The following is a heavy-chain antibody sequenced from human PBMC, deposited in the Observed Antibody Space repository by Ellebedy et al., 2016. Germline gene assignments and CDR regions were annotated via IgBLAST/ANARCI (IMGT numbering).Heavy chain of an antibody. CDR3: ARGAYTTISGPFDY. V-gene: IGHV4-31*03. Sequence: LRLSXTVSGGSISSGGYYWSWIRQHPGKGLEWIGYTHYSGSTDYNPSLTSRVTISVDTSKNQFSLKLSSVTAADTAMYYCARGAYTTISGPFDYWGRGTLVTVSS. D-gene: IGHD2/OR15-2a*01. CDR1: GGSISSGGYY. J-gene: IGHJ4*02. CDR2: THYSGST.